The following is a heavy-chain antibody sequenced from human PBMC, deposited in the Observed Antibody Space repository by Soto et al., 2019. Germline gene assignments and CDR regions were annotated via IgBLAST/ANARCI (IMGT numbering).Heavy chain of an antibody. CDR1: GFTLSRYG. Sequence: QVQLVESWGGVVQPGRSLRLSCAASGFTLSRYGMHWVRQAPGKGLEWVAVISFEGNTQYYADSVKGRFTISRDNSKDTLSLQIHSLRPEDTAVYYCTRGAEQQLLSRDHFYGMDVWGQGATVSVSS. CDR3: TRGAEQQLLSRDHFYGMDV. J-gene: IGHJ6*02. V-gene: IGHV3-30*05. CDR2: ISFEGNTQ. D-gene: IGHD1-1*01.